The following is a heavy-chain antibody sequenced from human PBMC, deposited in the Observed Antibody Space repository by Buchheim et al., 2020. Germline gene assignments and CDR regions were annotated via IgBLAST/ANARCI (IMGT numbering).Heavy chain of an antibody. V-gene: IGHV1-2*04. J-gene: IGHJ6*02. Sequence: QVQLVQSGAEVKKPGASVKVSCKASGYTFTSYDINWVRQATGQGLEWMGWINPNSGGTNYAQKFQGWVTMTRDTSISTAYMELSRLRSDDTAVYYCAREEDLRYLGGGMDVWGQGTT. D-gene: IGHD3-9*01. CDR2: INPNSGGT. CDR3: AREEDLRYLGGGMDV. CDR1: GYTFTSYD.